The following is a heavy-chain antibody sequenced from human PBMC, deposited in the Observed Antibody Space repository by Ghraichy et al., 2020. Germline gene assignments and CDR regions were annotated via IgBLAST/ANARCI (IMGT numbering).Heavy chain of an antibody. Sequence: SQTLSLTCTVSGGSISSSSYYWGWIRQPPGKGLEWIGSIYYSGSTYYNPSLKSRVTISVDTSKNQFSLKLSSVTAADTAVYYCARDHYGSGSYYNLGNWFDPWGKGTLVTVSS. CDR2: IYYSGST. CDR3: ARDHYGSGSYYNLGNWFDP. V-gene: IGHV4-39*02. CDR1: GGSISSSSYY. J-gene: IGHJ5*02. D-gene: IGHD3-10*01.